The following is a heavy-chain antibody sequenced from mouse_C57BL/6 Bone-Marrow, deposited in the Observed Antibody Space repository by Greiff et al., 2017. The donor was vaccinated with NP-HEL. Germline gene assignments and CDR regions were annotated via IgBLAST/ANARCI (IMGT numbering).Heavy chain of an antibody. J-gene: IGHJ2*01. Sequence: QVQLQQPGAELVKPGASVKMSCKASGYTFTSYWITWVKQRPGQGLEWIGDIYPGSGSTNYNEKFKSKATLTVDTSSSTAYMQLSSRTSEDSAVYYGARRGWFPYYFDYWGQGTTLTVSS. CDR2: IYPGSGST. CDR3: ARRGWFPYYFDY. D-gene: IGHD2-3*01. V-gene: IGHV1-55*01. CDR1: GYTFTSYW.